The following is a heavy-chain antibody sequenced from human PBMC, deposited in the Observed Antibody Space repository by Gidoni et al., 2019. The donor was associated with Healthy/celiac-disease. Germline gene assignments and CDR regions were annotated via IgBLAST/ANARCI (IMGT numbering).Heavy chain of an antibody. Sequence: QVQLQESGPGLVKPSQTLSLTCTVSGGRISSGGYYWSWIRQHPGKGLEWIGYIYYSGSTYYNPSLKSRVTISVDTSKNQFSLKLSSVTAADTAVYYCARGNDILTGYALAFDYWGQGTLVTVSS. V-gene: IGHV4-31*03. CDR1: GGRISSGGYY. J-gene: IGHJ4*02. D-gene: IGHD3-9*01. CDR2: IYYSGST. CDR3: ARGNDILTGYALAFDY.